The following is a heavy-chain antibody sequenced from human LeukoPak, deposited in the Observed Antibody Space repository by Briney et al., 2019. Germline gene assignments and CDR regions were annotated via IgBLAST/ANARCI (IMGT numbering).Heavy chain of an antibody. D-gene: IGHD3-22*01. V-gene: IGHV1-3*01. J-gene: IGHJ4*02. CDR1: GYTFTSYA. Sequence: ASVKVSCKASGYTFTSYAMHWVRQAPGQRLEWMGWINAGNGSTKYSQKFQGRVTITRDTSASTAYMELSSLRSDDTAVYYCARDNYYDRKIDYWGQGTLVTVSS. CDR2: INAGNGST. CDR3: ARDNYYDRKIDY.